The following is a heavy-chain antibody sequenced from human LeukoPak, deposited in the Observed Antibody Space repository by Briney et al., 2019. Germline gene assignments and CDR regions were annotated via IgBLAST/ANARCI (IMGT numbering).Heavy chain of an antibody. Sequence: GGSLRLSCAASGFTFSSYAMSWVRQAPGKGLEWVSAISGSGGRTYYADSVKGRFTISRDNSKNTLYLQMNSLRAEDTAVYYCAKPHLGGYDLFDYWGQGTLVTVSS. V-gene: IGHV3-23*01. CDR2: ISGSGGRT. CDR1: GFTFSSYA. CDR3: AKPHLGGYDLFDY. J-gene: IGHJ4*02. D-gene: IGHD5-12*01.